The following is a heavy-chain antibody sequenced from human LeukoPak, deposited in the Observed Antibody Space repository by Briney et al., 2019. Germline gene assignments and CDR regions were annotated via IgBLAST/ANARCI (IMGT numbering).Heavy chain of an antibody. CDR1: GGSFSGYY. CDR3: ARGGAGVDTAMINFDY. V-gene: IGHV4-34*01. J-gene: IGHJ4*02. CDR2: INHSGST. D-gene: IGHD5-18*01. Sequence: SETLSLTCAVYGGSFSGYYWSWIRQPQGKGLEWIGEINHSGSTNYNPSLKSRVTISVDTSKNQFSLKLSSVTAADTAVYYCARGGAGVDTAMINFDYWGQGTLVTVSS.